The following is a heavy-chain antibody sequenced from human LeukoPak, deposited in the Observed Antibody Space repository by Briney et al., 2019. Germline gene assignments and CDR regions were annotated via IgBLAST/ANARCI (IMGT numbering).Heavy chain of an antibody. Sequence: SETLSLTCTVSGGSISSYYWSWIRQPPGKGLEWIGYIYYSGSTNYNPSLKSRVTISVDTSKNQFSLKLSSVTAADTAVYYCARVPHYYDSSEWYFDYWGQGTPVTVSS. J-gene: IGHJ4*02. CDR3: ARVPHYYDSSEWYFDY. CDR2: IYYSGST. CDR1: GGSISSYY. V-gene: IGHV4-59*01. D-gene: IGHD3-22*01.